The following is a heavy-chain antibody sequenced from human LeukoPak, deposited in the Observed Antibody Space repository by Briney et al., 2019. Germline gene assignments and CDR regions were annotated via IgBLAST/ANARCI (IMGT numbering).Heavy chain of an antibody. D-gene: IGHD2-8*01. CDR2: ISYDGTNK. V-gene: IGHV3-30*03. J-gene: IGHJ3*02. CDR3: ARALVYPDAFDI. Sequence: GGSLRLSCAASGFTFSSYGMHWVRQAPGKGLEWVAVISYDGTNKYYGDSVKGRFTISRDNSKNTLYLQMNSLRAEDTAVYYCARALVYPDAFDIWGQGTMVTVSS. CDR1: GFTFSSYG.